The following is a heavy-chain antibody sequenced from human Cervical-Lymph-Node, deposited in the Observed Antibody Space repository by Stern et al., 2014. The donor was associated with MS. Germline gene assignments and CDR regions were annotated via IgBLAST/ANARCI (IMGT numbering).Heavy chain of an antibody. D-gene: IGHD6-19*01. CDR3: ARDSLKYSSGWYFDY. V-gene: IGHV1-18*01. J-gene: IGHJ4*02. CDR1: GYTFTSYG. CDR2: ISASNGNT. Sequence: VQLVQSGAEVKKPGASVKVSCKASGYTFTSYGISWVRQAPGQGLEWMGWISASNGNTNYAQKLQGRVTMTTDTSTSTAYMELRSLRSDDTAVYYCARDSLKYSSGWYFDYWGQGTLVTVSS.